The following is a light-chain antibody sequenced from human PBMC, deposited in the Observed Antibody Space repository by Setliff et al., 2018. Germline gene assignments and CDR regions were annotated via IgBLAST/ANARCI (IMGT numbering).Light chain of an antibody. CDR2: EVD. J-gene: IGLJ1*01. CDR1: SSDIGSYDL. CDR3: CSYAGNSLYV. V-gene: IGLV2-23*02. Sequence: QSVLTQPASVSGSPGQSITISCTGTSSDIGSYDLVSWYQHSPGEAPKLLIYEVDERPSGVSNRFSGSKSGNTASLTISGLQAEDGADYSCCSYAGNSLYVFGTGTKVTVL.